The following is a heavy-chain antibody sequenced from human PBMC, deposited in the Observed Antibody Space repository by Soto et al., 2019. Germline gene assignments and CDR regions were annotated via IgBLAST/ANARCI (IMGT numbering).Heavy chain of an antibody. V-gene: IGHV3-66*01. D-gene: IGHD2-15*01. Sequence: GSLRLSCAASGFTVSSNYMSWVRQAPGKGLEWVSVIYSGGSTYYADSVKGRFTISRDNSKNTLYLQMNSLRAEDTAVYYCARGYCSGGSCYSRLHYAFDIWGQGTMVTVSS. CDR2: IYSGGST. CDR1: GFTVSSNY. J-gene: IGHJ3*02. CDR3: ARGYCSGGSCYSRLHYAFDI.